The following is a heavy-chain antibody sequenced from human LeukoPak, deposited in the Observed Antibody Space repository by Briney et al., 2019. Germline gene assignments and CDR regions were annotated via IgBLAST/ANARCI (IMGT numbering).Heavy chain of an antibody. Sequence: GGSLRLSCAASEFTFSNYWMHWVRHAPGKGLVWVSRINSDGSGTTYADSVKGRFTISRDNAKNTLYLQMNSLRADDTAVYYCARGSYDSSGYLDYWGQGTLVTVSS. CDR1: EFTFSNYW. V-gene: IGHV3-74*01. CDR2: INSDGSGT. D-gene: IGHD3-22*01. CDR3: ARGSYDSSGYLDY. J-gene: IGHJ4*02.